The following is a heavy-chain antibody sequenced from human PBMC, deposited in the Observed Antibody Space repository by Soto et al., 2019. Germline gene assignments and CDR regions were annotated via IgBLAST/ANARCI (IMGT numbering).Heavy chain of an antibody. D-gene: IGHD3-16*02. J-gene: IGHJ4*02. CDR3: ARVPVGVFGLWDY. Sequence: EVQLVESGGGLVQPGGSLRLSCAASGFDFSSYWMHWVRQAPGKGLVWVSRINPDGSITSYADSVKGRFTISRDNAKNTLYLQMNSLRAEDTALYYCARVPVGVFGLWDYWGQGNLVTVSS. CDR2: INPDGSIT. CDR1: GFDFSSYW. V-gene: IGHV3-74*01.